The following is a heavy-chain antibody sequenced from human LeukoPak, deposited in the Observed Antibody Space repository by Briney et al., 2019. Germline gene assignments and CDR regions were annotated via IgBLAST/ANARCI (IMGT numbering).Heavy chain of an antibody. CDR2: ISGRSSHV. Sequence: GGSLRLSCAASGFMFSRYEMNWVRQAPGKGLEWISSISGRSSHVYYGDSVKGRFSISRDNAMNSVFLQMNSLGVEDTALYFCGRAFPPLRTASAGDLWGQGTLVTVSS. CDR1: GFMFSRYE. V-gene: IGHV3-21*01. J-gene: IGHJ4*02. D-gene: IGHD3-16*01. CDR3: GRAFPPLRTASAGDL.